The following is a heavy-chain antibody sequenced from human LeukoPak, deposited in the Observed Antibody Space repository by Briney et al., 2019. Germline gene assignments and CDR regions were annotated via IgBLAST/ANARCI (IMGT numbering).Heavy chain of an antibody. CDR1: GFTFSDYY. D-gene: IGHD3-9*01. CDR3: TRDLTGDY. Sequence: SGGSLRLSCAASGFTFSDYYMDWVRQVPGKGLEWVGRIRNKANSYSMDYAASVKDRFTISRDDSKNSLYLQMNSLKTEDTAVYYCTRDLTGDYWGQGTLVTVSS. CDR2: IRNKANSYSM. V-gene: IGHV3-72*01. J-gene: IGHJ4*02.